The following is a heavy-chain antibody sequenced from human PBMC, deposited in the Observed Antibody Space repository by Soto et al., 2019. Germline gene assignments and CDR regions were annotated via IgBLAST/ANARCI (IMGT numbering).Heavy chain of an antibody. CDR2: ISAYNGNT. CDR3: ARDLKAIQLWFFDY. V-gene: IGHV1-18*04. D-gene: IGHD5-18*01. CDR1: GYTLTSYG. J-gene: IGHJ4*02. Sequence: GASVKVSCKASGYTLTSYGISWVRQAPGQGLEWMGWISAYNGNTNYAQKLQGRVTMTTDTSTSTAYMELRSLRSDDTAVYYCARDLKAIQLWFFDYWGQGTLVTVSS.